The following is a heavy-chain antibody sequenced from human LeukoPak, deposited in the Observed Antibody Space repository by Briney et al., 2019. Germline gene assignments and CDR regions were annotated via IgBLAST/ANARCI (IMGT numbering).Heavy chain of an antibody. CDR1: GGTFSSYA. V-gene: IGHV1-69*04. D-gene: IGHD2-2*01. J-gene: IGHJ4*02. Sequence: SVKVSCKASGGTFSSYAISWVRPAPGQGLEWMGRIIPILGIANYAQKFQGRVTITADKSTSTAYMELSSLRSEDTAVYYCARDRRYCSSTSCYWDDYWGQGTLVTVSS. CDR3: ARDRRYCSSTSCYWDDY. CDR2: IIPILGIA.